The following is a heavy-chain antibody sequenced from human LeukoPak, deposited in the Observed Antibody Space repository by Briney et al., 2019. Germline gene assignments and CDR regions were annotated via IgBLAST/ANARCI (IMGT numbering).Heavy chain of an antibody. D-gene: IGHD2-2*01. V-gene: IGHV4-39*07. J-gene: IGHJ5*02. CDR2: IYYSGST. CDR3: ARDRGSSTGNWFDP. CDR1: GGSIGSSSYY. Sequence: SETLSLTCTVSGGSIGSSSYYWGWIRQPPGKGLEWIGSIYYSGSTYYNPSLKSRVTISVDTSKNQFSLKLSSVTAADTAVYYCARDRGSSTGNWFDPWGQGTLVTVSS.